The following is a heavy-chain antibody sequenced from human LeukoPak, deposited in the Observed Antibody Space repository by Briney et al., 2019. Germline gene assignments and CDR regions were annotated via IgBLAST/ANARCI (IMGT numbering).Heavy chain of an antibody. J-gene: IGHJ4*02. CDR2: IIPILGIA. D-gene: IGHD2-15*01. CDR1: GYTFTSCG. V-gene: IGHV1-69*04. CDR3: AGAGYCSGGSCYSNY. Sequence: GASVKVSCKASGYTFTSCGISWVRQAPGQGLEWMGRIIPILGIANYAQKFQGRVTITADKSTSTAYMELSSLRSEDTAVYYCAGAGYCSGGSCYSNYWGQGTLVTVSS.